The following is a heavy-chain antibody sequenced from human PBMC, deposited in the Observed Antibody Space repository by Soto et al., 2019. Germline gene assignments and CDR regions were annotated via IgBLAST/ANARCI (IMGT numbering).Heavy chain of an antibody. Sequence: ESGGGLVKPGGSLRLSCAASGFTFSSYSMNWVRQAPGKGLEWVSSISSSSSYIYYADSVKGRFTISRDNAKNSLYLQMNSLRAEDTAVYYCARERGSGWYFDYWGQGTLVTVSS. CDR3: ARERGSGWYFDY. CDR2: ISSSSSYI. V-gene: IGHV3-21*01. J-gene: IGHJ4*02. CDR1: GFTFSSYS. D-gene: IGHD6-19*01.